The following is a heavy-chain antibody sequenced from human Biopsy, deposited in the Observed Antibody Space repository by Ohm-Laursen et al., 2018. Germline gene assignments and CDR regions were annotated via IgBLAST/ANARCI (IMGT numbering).Heavy chain of an antibody. CDR1: GESFNGYY. J-gene: IGHJ3*02. CDR3: ARDYGLELGGLEAFDI. Sequence: SETLSLTCAVYGESFNGYYWSWIRQTPGKGLEWIGEINHSGRTNYNPSLKSRVTISVDTSKKQFSLKVYSVTAADTAVYYCARDYGLELGGLEAFDIWGQGTMVTVSS. D-gene: IGHD1-7*01. CDR2: INHSGRT. V-gene: IGHV4-34*01.